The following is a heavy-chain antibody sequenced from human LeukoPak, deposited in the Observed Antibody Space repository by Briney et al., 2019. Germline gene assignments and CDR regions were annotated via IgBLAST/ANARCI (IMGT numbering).Heavy chain of an antibody. Sequence: ASVKVSCKASGGTFSSYTISWVRQAPGQGLEWMGRINPNSGGTNYAQKFQGRVTMTRDTSISTAYMELSRLRSDDTAVYYCARVKKYYYDSSGYSLLFDYWGQGTLVTVSS. V-gene: IGHV1-2*06. CDR2: INPNSGGT. D-gene: IGHD3-22*01. J-gene: IGHJ4*02. CDR3: ARVKKYYYDSSGYSLLFDY. CDR1: GGTFSSYT.